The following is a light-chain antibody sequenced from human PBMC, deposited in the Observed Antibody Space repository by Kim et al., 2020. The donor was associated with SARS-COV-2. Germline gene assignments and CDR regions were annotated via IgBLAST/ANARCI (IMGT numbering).Light chain of an antibody. CDR3: QLYSSSLYT. J-gene: IGKJ2*01. CDR2: AAS. Sequence: LSPGETATLSCRASQTISSSYLAWYQQKPGQAPRLLIYAASSRDTGIPDMISGSGSGTDFTLTISRLEPEDFAVYYCQLYSSSLYTFGQGTKLEI. CDR1: QTISSSY. V-gene: IGKV3-20*01.